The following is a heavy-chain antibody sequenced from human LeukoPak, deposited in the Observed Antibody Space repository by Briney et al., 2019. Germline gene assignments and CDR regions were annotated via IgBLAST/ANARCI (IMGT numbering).Heavy chain of an antibody. Sequence: GGSLRLSCAASGFTFSSYAMSWVRQAPGKGLEWVSGISGSGGTTYYADSVKGRFTISRDNSKNTLYLQMNSLRAEDTAVYCCAKIGYGSGSSKRYYFDFWGQGTLVTVSS. V-gene: IGHV3-23*01. CDR2: ISGSGGTT. CDR1: GFTFSSYA. J-gene: IGHJ4*02. CDR3: AKIGYGSGSSKRYYFDF. D-gene: IGHD3-10*01.